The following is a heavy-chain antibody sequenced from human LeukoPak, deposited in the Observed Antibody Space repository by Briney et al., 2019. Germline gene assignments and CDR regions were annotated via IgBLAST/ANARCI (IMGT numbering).Heavy chain of an antibody. V-gene: IGHV1-46*01. J-gene: IGHJ5*02. CDR3: ARGLLRGGGFDP. CDR1: GYTFTSYY. Sequence: GASVKVSCKASGYTFTSYYMHWLRQAPGQGLEWMGIINPSGGSTSYAQKFQGRVTMTRDMSTSTVYMELSSLRSEDTAVYYCARGLLRGGGFDPWGQGTLVTVSS. CDR2: INPSGGST. D-gene: IGHD1-26*01.